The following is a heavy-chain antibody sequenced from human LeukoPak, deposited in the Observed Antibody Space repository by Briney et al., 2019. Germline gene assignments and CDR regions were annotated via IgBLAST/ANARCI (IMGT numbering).Heavy chain of an antibody. CDR1: GFTFSSYA. Sequence: TGGSLRLSCAASGFTFSSYAMSWVRQAPGKGLEWVSYITDSGSTIHYADSVNGRFTISRDNAKNSLYLQTNSLRAEDSAVYYCARSIGLTGGGVDVWGRGTTVTVSS. V-gene: IGHV3-48*04. CDR3: ARSIGLTGGGVDV. J-gene: IGHJ6*02. CDR2: ITDSGSTI. D-gene: IGHD3-9*01.